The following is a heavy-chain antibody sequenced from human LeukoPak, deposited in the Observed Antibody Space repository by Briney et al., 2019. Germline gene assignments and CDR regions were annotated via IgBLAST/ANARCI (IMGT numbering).Heavy chain of an antibody. CDR2: IYTSGST. V-gene: IGHV4-4*07. CDR3: ARVRPLYGSGSYEDY. CDR1: GGSISSYY. J-gene: IGHJ4*02. D-gene: IGHD3-10*01. Sequence: SETLSLTCTVSGGSISSYYWSWIRQPAGKGLEWIGRIYTSGSTNYNPSLKSRVTMSVDTSKNQFSLKLSSVTAADTAVYYCARVRPLYGSGSYEDYWGQGTLVTVSS.